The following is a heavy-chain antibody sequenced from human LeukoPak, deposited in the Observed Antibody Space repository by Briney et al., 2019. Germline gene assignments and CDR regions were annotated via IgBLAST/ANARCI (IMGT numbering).Heavy chain of an antibody. CDR3: ARDSHASGWYNY. CDR2: INPNSGGT. J-gene: IGHJ4*02. CDR1: GHTFTGYY. D-gene: IGHD6-19*01. V-gene: IGHV1-2*02. Sequence: ASVKVSCKASGHTFTGYYMHWLRQAPGQGLEWMGWINPNSGGTNYAQKFQGRVTMTRDTSISTAYMELSRLRSDDTAVYYCARDSHASGWYNYWGQGTLVTVSS.